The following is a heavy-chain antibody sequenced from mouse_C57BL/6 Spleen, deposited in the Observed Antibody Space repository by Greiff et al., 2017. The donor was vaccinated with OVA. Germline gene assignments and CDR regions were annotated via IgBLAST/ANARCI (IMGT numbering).Heavy chain of an antibody. CDR2: INPNNGGT. J-gene: IGHJ4*01. D-gene: IGHD2-1*01. V-gene: IGHV1-26*01. CDR3: ARAGNGNSYYYAMDY. CDR1: GYTFTDYY. Sequence: VQLQQSGPELVKPGASVKISCKASGYTFTDYYMNWVKQSHGKSLEWIGDINPNNGGTSYNQKFKGKATLTVDKSSSTAYMELRSLTSEDSAVYYGARAGNGNSYYYAMDYWGQGTSVTVSS.